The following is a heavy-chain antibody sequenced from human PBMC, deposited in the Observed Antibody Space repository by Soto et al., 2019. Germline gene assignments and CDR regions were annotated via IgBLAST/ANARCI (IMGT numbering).Heavy chain of an antibody. CDR2: IYYSGST. D-gene: IGHD2-15*01. V-gene: IGHV4-39*01. J-gene: IGHJ3*02. Sequence: QLQLQESGPGLVKPSETLSLTCTVSGGSISSSSYYWGWIRQPPGKGLEWIGSIYYSGSTYYNPSLKSRVTISVDTSKNRFSLKLSSVTAADTAVYYCARYCSGGSCYGNDAFDIWGQGTMVTVSS. CDR3: ARYCSGGSCYGNDAFDI. CDR1: GGSISSSSYY.